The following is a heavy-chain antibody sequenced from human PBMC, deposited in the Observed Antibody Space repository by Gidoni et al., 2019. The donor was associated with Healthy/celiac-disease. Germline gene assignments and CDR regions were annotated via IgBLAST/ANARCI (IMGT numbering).Heavy chain of an antibody. CDR1: GFTFSSYS. J-gene: IGHJ4*02. V-gene: IGHV3-21*01. CDR3: ARDPPWADYFDY. D-gene: IGHD1-26*01. CDR2: ISSSSSYI. Sequence: EVQLVEAGGGLGKPGGSLRLSGAASGFTFSSYSMNWVRKAPGKGLEWVSSISSSSSYIYYADSVKGRFTISRDNAKNSLYLQMNSLRAEDTAVYYCARDPPWADYFDYWGQGTLVTVSS.